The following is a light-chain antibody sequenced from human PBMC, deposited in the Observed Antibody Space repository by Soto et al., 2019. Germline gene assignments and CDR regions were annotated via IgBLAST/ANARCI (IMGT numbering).Light chain of an antibody. Sequence: EIVLTQSPVTLSLSPGERATLSCRASQSVSSSYLAWYQQKPGQAPRLLIYGASSSATGIPDRFSGSGSGTDFILTIIRLEHEDVAVYYCQQYGSSPLYTFGQGTKLEIK. J-gene: IGKJ2*01. V-gene: IGKV3-20*01. CDR3: QQYGSSPLYT. CDR2: GAS. CDR1: QSVSSSY.